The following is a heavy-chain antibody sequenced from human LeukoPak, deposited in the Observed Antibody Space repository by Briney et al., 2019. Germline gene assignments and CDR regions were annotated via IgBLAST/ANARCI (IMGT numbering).Heavy chain of an antibody. J-gene: IGHJ5*02. CDR1: GYTFTSYY. Sequence: GASVKVSCKASGYTFTSYYMHWVRQAPGQGLEWMGIINPSGGSTSYAQKFQGRVTMTRDMSTSTVYMELSSLRSEDTAVYYCARDGERNWFDPWGQGTLVTVSS. V-gene: IGHV1-46*01. CDR2: INPSGGST. D-gene: IGHD2-21*01. CDR3: ARDGERNWFDP.